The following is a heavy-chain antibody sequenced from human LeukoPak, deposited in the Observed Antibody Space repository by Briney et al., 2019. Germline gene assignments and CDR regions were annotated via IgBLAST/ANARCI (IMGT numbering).Heavy chain of an antibody. D-gene: IGHD1-26*01. CDR1: GFTFRSYE. V-gene: IGHV3-48*03. CDR3: ASDILGLGSCFDY. Sequence: GGSLRLSCAASGFTFRSYEMNWVRQAPGKGVEGVSYISSTVTTIYYADSVKGRFTISRDNAKNSLYLQMNSLRAEDTAVYYCASDILGLGSCFDYWGQGTLVTVSS. J-gene: IGHJ4*02. CDR2: ISSTVTTI.